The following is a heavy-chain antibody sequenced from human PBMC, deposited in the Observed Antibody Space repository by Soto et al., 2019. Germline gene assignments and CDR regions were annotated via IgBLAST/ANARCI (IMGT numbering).Heavy chain of an antibody. Sequence: ASVKVSCKASGYTFTGYYMHWVRQAPGQGLEWMGWINPNSGGTNYARKFQGRVTMTRDTSISTAYMELSRLRSDDTAVYYCARDKDYDFWSGYYPGPLDYWGQGTLVTVSS. V-gene: IGHV1-2*02. D-gene: IGHD3-3*01. CDR3: ARDKDYDFWSGYYPGPLDY. CDR1: GYTFTGYY. CDR2: INPNSGGT. J-gene: IGHJ4*02.